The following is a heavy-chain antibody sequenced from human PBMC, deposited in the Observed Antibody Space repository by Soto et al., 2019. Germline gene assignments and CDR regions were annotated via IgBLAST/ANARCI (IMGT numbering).Heavy chain of an antibody. V-gene: IGHV4-31*03. CDR3: ARDLPSDYGEHYYFDY. J-gene: IGHJ4*02. D-gene: IGHD4-17*01. CDR2: IYYSGST. Sequence: PSETLSLTCTVSGGSISSGGYYWSWIRQHPGKGLEWIGYIYYSGSTYYNPSLKSRVTISVDTSKNQFSLKLSSVTAADTAVYYCARDLPSDYGEHYYFDYWGQGTLVTVSS. CDR1: GGSISSGGYY.